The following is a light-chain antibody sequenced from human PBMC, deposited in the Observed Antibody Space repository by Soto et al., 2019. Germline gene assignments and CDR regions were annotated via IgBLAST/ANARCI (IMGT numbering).Light chain of an antibody. J-gene: IGLJ1*01. CDR3: SSYTSSITVV. CDR1: SSDVGGYNY. V-gene: IGLV2-14*01. CDR2: EVS. Sequence: QSVLTQPASVSGSPGQSITISCTGTSSDVGGYNYVSWYQQHPGKAPKLMIYEVSNRPSGVSNRFSGSKSGNTASLTISGLQAEDEADYYCSSYTSSITVVFGTGTKVTVL.